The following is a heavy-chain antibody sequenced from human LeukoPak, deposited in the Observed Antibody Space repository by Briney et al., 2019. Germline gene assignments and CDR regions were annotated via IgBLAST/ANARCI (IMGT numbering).Heavy chain of an antibody. J-gene: IGHJ3*02. Sequence: GASVKVSCKASGYTFTGYYMHWVRQAPGQGLEWMGWINTNSGGTNYAQKFQGRVTMTRDTSISTAYMELRRLRSDETAVYYCARDKGIAPAADPDVFDIWGQGTMVTVSS. D-gene: IGHD6-13*01. CDR3: ARDKGIAPAADPDVFDI. CDR1: GYTFTGYY. V-gene: IGHV1-2*02. CDR2: INTNSGGT.